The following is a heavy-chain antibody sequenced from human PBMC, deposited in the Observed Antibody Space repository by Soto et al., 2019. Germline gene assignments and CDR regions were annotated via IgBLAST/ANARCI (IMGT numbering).Heavy chain of an antibody. CDR3: ARGYMLRRIAARLSWFDP. D-gene: IGHD6-6*01. CDR1: GGSFSGYY. V-gene: IGHV4-34*01. CDR2: INHSGST. Sequence: SETLSLTCAVDGGSFSGYYWSWIRQPPGKGLEWIGEINHSGSTNYNPSLKSRVTISVDTSKNQFSLKLSSVTAADTAVYYCARGYMLRRIAARLSWFDPWGQGTLVTVSS. J-gene: IGHJ5*02.